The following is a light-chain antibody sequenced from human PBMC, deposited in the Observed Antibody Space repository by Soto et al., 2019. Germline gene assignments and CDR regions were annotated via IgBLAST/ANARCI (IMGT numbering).Light chain of an antibody. CDR2: AAS. Sequence: DIRMTQSPSSLSASVGDTVTITCRASQSISSHLNWYQQKPGKAPKLLIYAASSLQSGVPSRFSGSGSGTDFTLTISSLQPEDFATYYCQESYSTPSVTFGPGTKVDIK. CDR1: QSISSH. J-gene: IGKJ3*01. V-gene: IGKV1-39*01. CDR3: QESYSTPSVT.